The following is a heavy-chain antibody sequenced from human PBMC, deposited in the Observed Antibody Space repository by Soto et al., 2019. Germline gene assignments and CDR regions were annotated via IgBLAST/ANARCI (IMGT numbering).Heavy chain of an antibody. CDR1: GDSLACDW. J-gene: IGHJ5*02. V-gene: IGHV5-10-1*01. CDR2: IDPSDSQT. Sequence: SQKSSGTGSGDSLACDWITSLRQPTGKGLEWMGRIDPSDSQTYYSPSFRGHVTISVTKSITTVFLQWSSLRASDTAMYYCARHRRSSSWNNWFDPWGQGTLVTAPQ. CDR3: ARHRRSSSWNNWFDP. D-gene: IGHD6-13*01.